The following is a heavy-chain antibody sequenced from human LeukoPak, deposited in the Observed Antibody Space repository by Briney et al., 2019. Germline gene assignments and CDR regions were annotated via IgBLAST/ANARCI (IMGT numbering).Heavy chain of an antibody. V-gene: IGHV3-13*01. CDR3: ARAHRYSYGLDAFDI. D-gene: IGHD5-18*01. CDR2: IGTAGDT. J-gene: IGHJ3*02. CDR1: GFTFSSYD. Sequence: GGSLRLSCAASGFTFSSYDMHWVRQATGKGLEWVSAIGTAGDTYHPGSVKGRFTISRENAKNSLYLQMNSLRAGDTAVYYCARAHRYSYGLDAFDIWGQGTMVTVSS.